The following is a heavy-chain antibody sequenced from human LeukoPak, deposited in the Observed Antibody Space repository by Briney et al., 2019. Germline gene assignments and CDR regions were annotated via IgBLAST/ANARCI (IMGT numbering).Heavy chain of an antibody. D-gene: IGHD3-16*01. CDR3: ARDFKPAGGGVYAFDI. J-gene: IGHJ4*02. CDR2: ISYDGSNK. Sequence: AGGSLRLSCAASGFTFSSYAMHWVRQAPGKGLEWVAVISYDGSNKYYADSVKGRFTISRDNSKNTLYLQMNSLRAEDTAVYYCARDFKPAGGGVYAFDIWGQGTLVTVSS. CDR1: GFTFSSYA. V-gene: IGHV3-30-3*01.